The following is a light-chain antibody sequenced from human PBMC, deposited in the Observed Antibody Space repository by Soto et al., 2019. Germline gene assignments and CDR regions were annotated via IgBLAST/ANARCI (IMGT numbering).Light chain of an antibody. CDR3: TSYAGSNIWV. V-gene: IGLV2-8*01. J-gene: IGLJ3*02. CDR1: SSDVGAYKY. Sequence: QSALTQPPSASGSPGQSVTISCTGTSSDVGAYKYVSWYQQYPGKAPKLTIYEVSKRPSGVPDRFSGSKSGNTASLTVSGLQAEDEADYYCTSYAGSNIWVFGGGTQLTVL. CDR2: EVS.